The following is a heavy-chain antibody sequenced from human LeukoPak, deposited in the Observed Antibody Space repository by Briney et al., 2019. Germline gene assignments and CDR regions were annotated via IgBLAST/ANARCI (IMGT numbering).Heavy chain of an antibody. CDR2: IYISGST. J-gene: IGHJ4*02. V-gene: IGHV4-4*07. CDR3: ARGRKYTSGYRVTELGSGYSDY. D-gene: IGHD5-18*01. Sequence: PSETLSLTCTVSGGSISSYYWSWIRQPAGKGLEWIGRIYISGSTNYNPSLMSRVTISVDTSKNQFSLKLSSVTAADTAVYYCARGRKYTSGYRVTELGSGYSDYWGQGTLVTVSS. CDR1: GGSISSYY.